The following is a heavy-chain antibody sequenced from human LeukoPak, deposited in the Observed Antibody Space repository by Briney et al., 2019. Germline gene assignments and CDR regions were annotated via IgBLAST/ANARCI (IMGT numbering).Heavy chain of an antibody. D-gene: IGHD5-12*01. CDR2: ITSGSSLI. CDR3: ARGGMVATYYFDY. CDR1: GFTSGTYS. Sequence: GGSLRLSCAASGFTSGTYSMSWVRQAPGKGLEWVSTITSGSSLIYYADSVKGRFTSSRDNAKNSLYLQMNSLRAEDTAVYYCARGGMVATYYFDYWGQGTLVTVSS. V-gene: IGHV3-21*01. J-gene: IGHJ4*02.